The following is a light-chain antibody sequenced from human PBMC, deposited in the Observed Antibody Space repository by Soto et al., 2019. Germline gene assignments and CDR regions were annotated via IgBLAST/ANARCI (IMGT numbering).Light chain of an antibody. Sequence: QSALTQPASVSGSPGQSITISCTGTSSDVGGYNFVSWYQQHPGKVPKLMIIDVNRRPSGVSDRFSGSKSGNTASLTISGLQAEDEGDYYCCSYTSSSTHVFGSRTKLTVL. CDR3: CSYTSSSTHV. CDR1: SSDVGGYNF. V-gene: IGLV2-14*03. J-gene: IGLJ1*01. CDR2: DVN.